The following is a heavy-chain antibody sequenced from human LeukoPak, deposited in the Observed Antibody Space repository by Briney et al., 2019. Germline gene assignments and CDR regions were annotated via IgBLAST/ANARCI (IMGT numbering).Heavy chain of an antibody. CDR3: ARAQYCSSTSCYYFGY. D-gene: IGHD2-2*01. J-gene: IGHJ4*02. CDR2: INPNSGGT. V-gene: IGHV1-2*02. CDR1: GYTITGYY. Sequence: ASVKVSCKASGYTITGYYMHWVRQAPGQGLEWMGWINPNSGGTNYAQKFQGRVTMTRDTSISTAYMELSRLRSDDTAVYYCARAQYCSSTSCYYFGYWGQGTLVTVSS.